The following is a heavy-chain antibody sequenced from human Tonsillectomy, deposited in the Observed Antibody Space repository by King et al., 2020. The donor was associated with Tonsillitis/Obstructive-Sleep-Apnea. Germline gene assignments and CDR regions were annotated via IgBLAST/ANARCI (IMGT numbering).Heavy chain of an antibody. CDR1: GFSLSTNGMC. D-gene: IGHD1-1*01. Sequence: VTLKESGPALVKPTQTLTLTCTFSGFSLSTNGMCVGWIREPPGKPLEWLALIDWDDDTFYSTSLQPRLTISKGTSENRVVLTLTHMDPVDTATYYCARSHEGYSFDSWGQGTLVTVSS. J-gene: IGHJ4*02. CDR3: ARSHEGYSFDS. V-gene: IGHV2-70*01. CDR2: IDWDDDT.